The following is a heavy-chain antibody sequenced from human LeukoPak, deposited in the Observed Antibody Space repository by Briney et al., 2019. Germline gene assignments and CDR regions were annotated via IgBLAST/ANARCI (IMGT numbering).Heavy chain of an antibody. Sequence: QPGGSLRLSCAASGFTFSSHGIHWVRQAPGKGLEWVAVIWYDGSNKYYADSVKGRFTISRDNSKNTLYLQMNSLRAEDTAVYYCARDGTGSNSGWYIHWGQGALVTVSS. J-gene: IGHJ4*02. CDR3: ARDGTGSNSGWYIH. V-gene: IGHV3-33*01. CDR2: IWYDGSNK. D-gene: IGHD6-19*01. CDR1: GFTFSSHG.